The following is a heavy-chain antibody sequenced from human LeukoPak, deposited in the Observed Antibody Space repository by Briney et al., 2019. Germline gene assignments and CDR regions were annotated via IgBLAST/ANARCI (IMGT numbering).Heavy chain of an antibody. D-gene: IGHD2-2*01. Sequence: GGSLRLSCAASGFTFSSYAMSWVRQAPGKGLEWVASISDRGTYIYYADSVKGRFTISRDNAKNSLYLQMNSLRAEDTAVYYCANHLACGSTSCPPFDSWGQGTLVTVSS. CDR2: ISDRGTYI. V-gene: IGHV3-21*01. CDR3: ANHLACGSTSCPPFDS. CDR1: GFTFSSYA. J-gene: IGHJ4*02.